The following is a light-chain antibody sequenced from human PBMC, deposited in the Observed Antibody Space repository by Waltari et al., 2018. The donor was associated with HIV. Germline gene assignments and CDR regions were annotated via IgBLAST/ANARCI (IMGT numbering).Light chain of an antibody. V-gene: IGLV3-19*01. J-gene: IGLJ3*02. CDR1: RFSNYY. CDR2: GKN. Sequence: SSDLSQDPAVSVALGQTVRINCPGARFSNYYASWYQQKPGQAPILVIFGKNKRPSGIPDRFSGSNSGNTASLTITGAQAEDEADYYCNSRDSSDNHVFGGGTKVTV. CDR3: NSRDSSDNHV.